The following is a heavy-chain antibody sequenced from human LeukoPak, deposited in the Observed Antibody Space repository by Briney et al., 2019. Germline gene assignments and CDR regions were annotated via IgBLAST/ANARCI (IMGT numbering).Heavy chain of an antibody. V-gene: IGHV3-23*01. CDR3: AKDRSREEKVLHDYGLLDY. CDR2: ISGSGGST. Sequence: GGSLRLSCAASGFTFSSYAMSWVRQAPGKGLEWVSAISGSGGSTYYADSVKGRFTISRDNSKNTLYLQMNSLRAEDTAVYYCAKDRSREEKVLHDYGLLDYWGQGTLVTVSS. D-gene: IGHD4-17*01. CDR1: GFTFSSYA. J-gene: IGHJ4*02.